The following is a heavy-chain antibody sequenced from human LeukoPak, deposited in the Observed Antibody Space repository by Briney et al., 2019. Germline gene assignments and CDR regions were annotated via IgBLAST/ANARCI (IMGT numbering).Heavy chain of an antibody. D-gene: IGHD3-10*01. J-gene: IGHJ6*02. V-gene: IGHV4-59*12. Sequence: SETLSLTCTVSGGSISNNYWSWIRQPPGKGLEWIGYIYFSGSTYYNPSLKSRVTISVDTSKNQFSLKLSSVTAADTAVYYCARDRGPDYYYYGMDVWGQGTTVTVSS. CDR1: GGSISNNY. CDR3: ARDRGPDYYYYGMDV. CDR2: IYFSGST.